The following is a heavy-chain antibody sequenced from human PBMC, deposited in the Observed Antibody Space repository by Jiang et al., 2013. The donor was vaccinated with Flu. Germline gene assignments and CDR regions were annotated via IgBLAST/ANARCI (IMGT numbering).Heavy chain of an antibody. CDR2: IDWDDDK. CDR3: ARDGLFASSWWAFDI. J-gene: IGHJ3*02. V-gene: IGHV2-70*11. D-gene: IGHD6-13*01. CDR1: GFSLSTSGMC. Sequence: KPTQTLTLTCTFSGFSLSTSGMCVSWIRQPPGKALEWLARIDWDDDKYYSTSLKTRLTISKDTSKNQVVLTMTNMDPVDTATYYCARDGLFASSWWAFDIWGQGTMVTVSS.